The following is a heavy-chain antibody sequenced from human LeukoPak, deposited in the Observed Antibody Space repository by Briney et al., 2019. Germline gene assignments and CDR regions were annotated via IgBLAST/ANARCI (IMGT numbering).Heavy chain of an antibody. CDR3: VRGGASYCSSTSCYALYYYGMDV. Sequence: XWSWIRXPPGKGLEWIGEINHSGSTNYNPSLKSRVTISVDTSKNKFSLKLSSVTAADTAVYYCVRGGASYCSSTSCYALYYYGMDVWGQGTTVTVSS. V-gene: IGHV4-34*01. D-gene: IGHD2-2*01. CDR2: INHSGST. J-gene: IGHJ6*02. CDR1: X.